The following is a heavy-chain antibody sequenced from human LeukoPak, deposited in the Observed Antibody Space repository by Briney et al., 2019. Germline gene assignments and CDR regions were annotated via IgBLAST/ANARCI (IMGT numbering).Heavy chain of an antibody. V-gene: IGHV3-53*01. Sequence: GGSLRLSCAASGFTVSSYSMTWVRQAPGQDLEWVSVISSGGVAYYADSVKGRFTISKDNSKNTLFLQMNGLRAEDTAVYSCARGAGSDWGQGTLVTVSS. CDR3: ARGAGSD. CDR1: GFTVSSYS. J-gene: IGHJ4*02. D-gene: IGHD2-15*01. CDR2: ISSGGVA.